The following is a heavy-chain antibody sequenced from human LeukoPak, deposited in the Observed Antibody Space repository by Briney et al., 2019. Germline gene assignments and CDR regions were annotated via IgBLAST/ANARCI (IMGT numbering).Heavy chain of an antibody. V-gene: IGHV4-31*03. Sequence: SETLSLTCTVSGGSISSGGYYWSWIRQHPGQGLEWIGYIYYSGSTYYNPSLKSRVTISVDTSKNQFSLKLGSVTAADTAVYYCARDLTNYDFWSGYSTADAFDIWGQGTMVTVSS. CDR1: GGSISSGGYY. CDR3: ARDLTNYDFWSGYSTADAFDI. J-gene: IGHJ3*02. D-gene: IGHD3-3*01. CDR2: IYYSGST.